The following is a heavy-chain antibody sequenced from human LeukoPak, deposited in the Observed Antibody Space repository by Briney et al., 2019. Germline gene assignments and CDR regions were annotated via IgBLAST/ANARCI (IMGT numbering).Heavy chain of an antibody. D-gene: IGHD6-19*01. J-gene: IGHJ4*02. CDR3: AREAVAGLFDY. CDR2: INHSGST. V-gene: IGHV4-34*01. Sequence: SETLSLTCAVYGGSFSGYYWSWIRQPPGKGLEWIGEINHSGSTNYNPSLKSRVTMSVDTSKNQFSLKLSSVTAADTAVYYCAREAVAGLFDYWGQGTLVTVSS. CDR1: GGSFSGYY.